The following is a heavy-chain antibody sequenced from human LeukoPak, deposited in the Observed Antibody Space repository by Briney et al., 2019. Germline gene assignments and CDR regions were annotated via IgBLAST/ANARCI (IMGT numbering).Heavy chain of an antibody. D-gene: IGHD3-22*01. J-gene: IGHJ4*02. CDR2: ISGSGGST. CDR1: GFTFSSYA. Sequence: GGSLRLSCAASGFTFSSYAMSWVRQAPGKGLEWVSAISGSGGSTYYADSVKGRFTISRDNSKNTLYLQMNSLRAEDTAVYYCAANLYYDSSGYSYWGQGTLVTVSS. V-gene: IGHV3-23*01. CDR3: AANLYYDSSGYSY.